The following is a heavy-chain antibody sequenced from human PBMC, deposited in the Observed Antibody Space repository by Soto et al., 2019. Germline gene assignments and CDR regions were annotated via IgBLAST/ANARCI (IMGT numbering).Heavy chain of an antibody. J-gene: IGHJ6*03. D-gene: IGHD3-10*01. CDR3: ARDQDYYGSGSYRYYYYYMDV. Sequence: ESVGGVVQPGRSLRLSCAASGFTFSSYGMHWVRQAPGKGLEWVAVIWYDGSNKYYADSVKGRFTISRDNSKNTLYLQMNSLRAEDTAVYYCARDQDYYGSGSYRYYYYYMDVWGKGTTVTVSS. CDR2: IWYDGSNK. V-gene: IGHV3-33*01. CDR1: GFTFSSYG.